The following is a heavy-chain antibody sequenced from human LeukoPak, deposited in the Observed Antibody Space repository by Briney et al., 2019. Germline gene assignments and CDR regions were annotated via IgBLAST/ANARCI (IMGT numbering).Heavy chain of an antibody. Sequence: GGSLRLSCAASGFTFSSYSMNWVRQAPGKGLEWVSFISSSSSYIYYADSVKGRFTISRDNAKNSLYLQMNSLRAEGTAVYYCARTTVTTFGDWFDPWGQGTLVTVSS. V-gene: IGHV3-21*01. CDR1: GFTFSSYS. CDR3: ARTTVTTFGDWFDP. D-gene: IGHD4-17*01. CDR2: ISSSSSYI. J-gene: IGHJ5*02.